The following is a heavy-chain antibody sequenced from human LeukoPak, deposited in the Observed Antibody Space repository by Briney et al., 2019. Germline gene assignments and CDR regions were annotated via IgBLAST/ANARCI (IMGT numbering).Heavy chain of an antibody. J-gene: IGHJ5*02. Sequence: GGSLRLSCAASGFTFSSYSRYAMSWVPQAPVKGLEWVSAISGSGGSTYYADSVKGRFTISRDNSKNTLYLQMNSLRAEDTAVYYCAKLYREYCFSTNCPNWFDPWGQGALVTVSS. CDR1: GFTFSSYSRYA. CDR2: ISGSGGST. CDR3: AKLYREYCFSTNCPNWFDP. V-gene: IGHV3-23*01. D-gene: IGHD2-2*01.